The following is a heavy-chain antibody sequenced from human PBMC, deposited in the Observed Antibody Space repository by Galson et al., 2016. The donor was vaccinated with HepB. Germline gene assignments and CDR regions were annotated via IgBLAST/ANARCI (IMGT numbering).Heavy chain of an antibody. D-gene: IGHD3-10*01. J-gene: IGHJ4*02. CDR1: GYTFTSYA. CDR3: ARGGFGDYVDY. V-gene: IGHV1-18*01. Sequence: SVKVSCKASGYTFTSYAISWVRQAPGQGLEWMGWISGFNGNTNYAHKVQGRVTMTTDTATSTAYMELRSLRSDDTAVYYCARGGFGDYVDYWGQGTLVTVSS. CDR2: ISGFNGNT.